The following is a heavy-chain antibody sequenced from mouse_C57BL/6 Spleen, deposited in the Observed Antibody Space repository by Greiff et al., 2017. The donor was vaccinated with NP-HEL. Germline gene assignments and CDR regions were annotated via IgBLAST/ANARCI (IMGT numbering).Heavy chain of an antibody. V-gene: IGHV1-55*01. J-gene: IGHJ1*03. Sequence: VQHQQPGAELVKPGASVKMSCKASGYTFTSYWITWVKQRPGQGLEWIGDIYPGSGSTNYNEKFKSKATLTVDTSSSTAYMQLSSLTSEDSAVYYCARPLYDGYYGFYLYWYFDVWGTGTTVTVSS. CDR2: IYPGSGST. CDR3: ARPLYDGYYGFYLYWYFDV. D-gene: IGHD2-3*01. CDR1: GYTFTSYW.